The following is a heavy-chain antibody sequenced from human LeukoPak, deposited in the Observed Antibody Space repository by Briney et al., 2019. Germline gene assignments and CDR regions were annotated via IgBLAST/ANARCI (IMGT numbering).Heavy chain of an antibody. V-gene: IGHV3-30*18. J-gene: IGHJ4*02. CDR3: AKPTPVLSAAMAGSEY. CDR2: ISYDGSNK. CDR1: GFTFSNYG. Sequence: GGSLRLSCAASGFTFSNYGMHWVRQAPGKGLEWVAVISYDGSNKNHADSVKGRFTISRDNSKNTLYLQMNSLRPEDTAVYYCAKPTPVLSAAMAGSEYWGQGTLATVSS. D-gene: IGHD2-2*01.